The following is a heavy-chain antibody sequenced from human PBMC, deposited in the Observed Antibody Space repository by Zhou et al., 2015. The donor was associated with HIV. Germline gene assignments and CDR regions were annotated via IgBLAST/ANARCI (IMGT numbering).Heavy chain of an antibody. CDR1: GFTFSSYG. Sequence: QVQLAESGGGVVQPGGSLRLSCAASGFTFSSYGMHWVRQPPGKGPEWVAFLRYDGSNKYYADSVKGRFTISRDNSKNTLYLQMNSLRTEDTAVYYCAKSQIYYDSSGYPLDWGQGTLVTVSS. J-gene: IGHJ4*02. CDR3: AKSQIYYDSSGYPLD. D-gene: IGHD3-22*01. CDR2: LRYDGSNK. V-gene: IGHV3-30*02.